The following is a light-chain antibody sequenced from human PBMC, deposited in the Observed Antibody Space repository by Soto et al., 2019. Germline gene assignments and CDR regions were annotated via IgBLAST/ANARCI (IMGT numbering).Light chain of an antibody. CDR2: GAS. CDR1: QSVSSSY. J-gene: IGKJ1*01. CDR3: QQYGSSPWT. V-gene: IGKV3-20*01. Sequence: EIVLTQSPGTLSLSPGEKATLSCRASQSVSSSYLAWYQQKPGQAPRPLIYGASSRAIGIPDTFSGSGSGTDLTLTISRLEPEDFAVYYCQQYGSSPWTFGQGTKVEIK.